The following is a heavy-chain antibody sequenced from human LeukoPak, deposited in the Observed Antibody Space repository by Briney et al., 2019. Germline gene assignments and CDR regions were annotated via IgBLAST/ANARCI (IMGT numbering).Heavy chain of an antibody. CDR2: INSDGSST. CDR3: AREGYCTNGVCSRDLYYYYGMDV. CDR1: GFTFSSYW. V-gene: IGHV3-74*01. J-gene: IGHJ6*02. D-gene: IGHD2-8*01. Sequence: PGGSLRLSCAASGFTFSSYWMHWVRQAPGKGLVWVSRINSDGSSTSYADSVKGRFTISRDNAKNTLYLQMNRLRAEDTAVYYCAREGYCTNGVCSRDLYYYYGMDVWGQGTTVTVSS.